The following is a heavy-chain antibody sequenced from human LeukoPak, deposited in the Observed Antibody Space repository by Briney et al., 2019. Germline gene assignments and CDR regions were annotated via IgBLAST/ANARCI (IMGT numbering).Heavy chain of an antibody. D-gene: IGHD3-10*01. Sequence: GASVKVSCKASGYTFTSYGISWVRQAPGQGLEWMGWISAYNGNTNYAQKLQGRVTMTTDTSTSTAYMELRSLRSDDTAVYYCAREGTGYYGSGSYYNPLFDYWGQGTLVTVSS. CDR1: GYTFTSYG. V-gene: IGHV1-18*01. J-gene: IGHJ4*02. CDR2: ISAYNGNT. CDR3: AREGTGYYGSGSYYNPLFDY.